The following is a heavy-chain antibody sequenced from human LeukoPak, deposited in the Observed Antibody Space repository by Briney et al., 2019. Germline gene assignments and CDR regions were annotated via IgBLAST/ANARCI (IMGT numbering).Heavy chain of an antibody. J-gene: IGHJ6*03. Sequence: GASVKVSCKASGGTFSSYAISWVRQAPGQGLEWMGGIIPIFGTANYAQKFQGRVTITADESTSTAYMELSSLRSEDTAVYYCARAQMSFGGDSSILETTYYYYMDVWGKGTTVTISS. CDR2: IIPIFGTA. D-gene: IGHD3-10*01. V-gene: IGHV1-69*13. CDR3: ARAQMSFGGDSSILETTYYYYMDV. CDR1: GGTFSSYA.